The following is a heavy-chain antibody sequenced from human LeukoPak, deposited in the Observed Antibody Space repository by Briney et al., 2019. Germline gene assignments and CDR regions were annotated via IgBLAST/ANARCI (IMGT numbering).Heavy chain of an antibody. D-gene: IGHD4-23*01. CDR2: IYYSGST. V-gene: IGHV4-31*03. CDR1: GGSISSGGYY. J-gene: IGHJ5*02. CDR3: ARGVVTRTNWFDP. Sequence: SETLSLSCTVSGGSISSGGYYWSWIRQHPGKGLEWIGYIYYSGSTYYNPSLKSRVTISVDTSKNQFSLKLSSVTAADTAVYYCARGVVTRTNWFDPWGQGTLVTVSS.